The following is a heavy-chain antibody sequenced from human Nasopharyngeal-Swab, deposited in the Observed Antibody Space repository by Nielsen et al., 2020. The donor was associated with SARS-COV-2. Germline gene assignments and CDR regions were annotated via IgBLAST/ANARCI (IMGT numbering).Heavy chain of an antibody. CDR3: TTSGYDSTSDAFDI. V-gene: IGHV3-15*01. Sequence: GEYLRLSCAASGFTFSNAWMSWVRQAPGKGLEWVGRIKSKTDGGTTDYAAPVKGRFTISRDDSKNTLYLQMNSLKTEDTAVYYCTTSGYDSTSDAFDIWGQGTMVTVSS. CDR2: IKSKTDGGTT. D-gene: IGHD3-22*01. J-gene: IGHJ3*02. CDR1: GFTFSNAW.